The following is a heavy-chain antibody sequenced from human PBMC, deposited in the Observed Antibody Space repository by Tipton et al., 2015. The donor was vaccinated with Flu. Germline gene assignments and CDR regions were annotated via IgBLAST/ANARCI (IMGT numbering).Heavy chain of an antibody. J-gene: IGHJ6*02. CDR3: ARELPYSSGWYPPPMDV. CDR2: IWYDGSNK. V-gene: IGHV3-33*08. Sequence: SLRLSCAGSGFTFSDYWMHWVRQAPGKGLEWVAGIWYDGSNKYYADSVKGRFTISRDNSKNTLYLQMNSLRAEDTAVYYCARELPYSSGWYPPPMDVWGQGTTVTVS. D-gene: IGHD6-19*01. CDR1: GFTFSDYW.